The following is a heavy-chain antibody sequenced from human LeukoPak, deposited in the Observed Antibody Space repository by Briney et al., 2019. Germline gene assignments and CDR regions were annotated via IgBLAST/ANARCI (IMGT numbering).Heavy chain of an antibody. CDR1: GFTFSCNG. V-gene: IGHV3-48*04. CDR2: ISATGGTI. CDR3: ASSGYDLGPHYFDY. Sequence: GGSLRLSCAASGFTFSCNGMNWVRQAPGKGLEWVSYISATGGTIYYADSVKGRFTISRDNAKNSLYLQMNSLRAEDTAVYYCASSGYDLGPHYFDYWGQGTLVTVSS. D-gene: IGHD5-12*01. J-gene: IGHJ4*02.